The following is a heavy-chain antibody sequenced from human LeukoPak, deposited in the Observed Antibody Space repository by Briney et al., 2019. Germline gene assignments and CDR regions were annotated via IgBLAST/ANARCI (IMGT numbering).Heavy chain of an antibody. Sequence: PGGSLRLSCAASGFTFSNYAMSWVRQAPGKGLEWVSTISDGGRSTYYKNSVEGRFTISRANSKNTVYLQMNSLRAEDTAIYSCAKVLRDGYNYDAFDIWGQGTMVTVSS. J-gene: IGHJ3*02. CDR1: GFTFSNYA. CDR2: ISDGGRST. CDR3: AKVLRDGYNYDAFDI. V-gene: IGHV3-23*01. D-gene: IGHD5-24*01.